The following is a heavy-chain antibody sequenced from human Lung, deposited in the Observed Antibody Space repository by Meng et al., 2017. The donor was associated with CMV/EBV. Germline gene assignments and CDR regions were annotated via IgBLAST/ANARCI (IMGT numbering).Heavy chain of an antibody. CDR2: IIPIFGTA. D-gene: IGHD2-2*01. CDR3: AGAVIVVVPAASGGAYYYYGMDV. Sequence: SCXXSGGTFSSYAISWVRQAPGQGLEWMGRIIPIFGTANYAQKFQGRVTITTDESTSTAYMELSSLRSEDTAVYYCAGAVIVVVPAASGGAYYYYGMDVWGQGTXVTVSS. V-gene: IGHV1-69*05. J-gene: IGHJ6*02. CDR1: GGTFSSYA.